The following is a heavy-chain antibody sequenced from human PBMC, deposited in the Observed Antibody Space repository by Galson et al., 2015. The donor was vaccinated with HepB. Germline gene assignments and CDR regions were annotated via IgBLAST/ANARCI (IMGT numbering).Heavy chain of an antibody. CDR3: AKALGDYGDYGTLGAFDI. V-gene: IGHV3-9*01. CDR2: ISWNSGSI. J-gene: IGHJ3*02. D-gene: IGHD4-17*01. CDR1: GFTFDNYA. Sequence: SLRLSCAASGFTFDNYAMHWVRQAPGKGLEWVSGISWNSGSIGYADSVKGRFTISRDNAKNSLYLQMNSLRAEDTALYYCAKALGDYGDYGTLGAFDIWGQGTMVTVSS.